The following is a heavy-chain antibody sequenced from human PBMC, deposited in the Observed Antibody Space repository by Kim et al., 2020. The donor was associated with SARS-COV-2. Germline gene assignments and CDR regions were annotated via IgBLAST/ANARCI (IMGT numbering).Heavy chain of an antibody. CDR3: ARGRGKISSGWTTTYYYYGMDV. CDR2: INHSGST. J-gene: IGHJ6*02. Sequence: SETLSLTCAVYGGSFSGYYWSWIRQPPGKGLEWIGEINHSGSTNYNPSLKSRVTISVDTSKNQFSLKLSSVTAADTAVYYCARGRGKISSGWTTTYYYYGMDVWGQGTTVTVSS. D-gene: IGHD6-19*01. V-gene: IGHV4-34*01. CDR1: GGSFSGYY.